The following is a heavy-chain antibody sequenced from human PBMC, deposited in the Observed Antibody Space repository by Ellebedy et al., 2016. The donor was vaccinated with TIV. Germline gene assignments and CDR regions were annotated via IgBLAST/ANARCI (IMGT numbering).Heavy chain of an antibody. D-gene: IGHD5-18*01. V-gene: IGHV3-21*04. CDR1: GFTFSNYN. CDR3: AREGDTAMVHGMDV. CDR2: IRSTGSDK. Sequence: PGGSLRLSCVASGFTFSNYNMNWVRQSPGKGLEWVSSIRSTGSDKYYADSVKGRFTISRDNAKNSLYLQMNSLRAEDTAVYYCAREGDTAMVHGMDVWGQGTTVTVSS. J-gene: IGHJ6*02.